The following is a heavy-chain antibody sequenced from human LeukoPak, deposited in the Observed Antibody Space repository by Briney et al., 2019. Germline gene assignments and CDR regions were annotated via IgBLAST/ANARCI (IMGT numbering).Heavy chain of an antibody. CDR2: INPNSGGT. D-gene: IGHD3-16*02. CDR1: GYTFTGYY. Sequence: GASVKVSCKASGYTFTGYYMHWVRQAPGQGLEWMGRINPNSGGTNYAQKFQGRVTMTRDTSISTAYMELSRLRSDDTAVYYCARDWNYVWGSCSYFFDYWGQGTLVTVSS. CDR3: ARDWNYVWGSCSYFFDY. V-gene: IGHV1-2*06. J-gene: IGHJ4*02.